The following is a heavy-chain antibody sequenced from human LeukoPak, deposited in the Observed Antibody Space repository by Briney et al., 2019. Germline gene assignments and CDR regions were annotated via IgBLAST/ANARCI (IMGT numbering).Heavy chain of an antibody. Sequence: GGSLRLSCAASGFTFSSYGMHWVRQAPGKGLEWVAVIWYDGSNKYYADSVKGRFTIPRDNSKNTLYLQMNSLRAEDTAVYYCARDRGITIFGVVEYYFDYWGQGTLVTVSS. J-gene: IGHJ4*02. CDR3: ARDRGITIFGVVEYYFDY. V-gene: IGHV3-33*01. CDR1: GFTFSSYG. D-gene: IGHD3-3*01. CDR2: IWYDGSNK.